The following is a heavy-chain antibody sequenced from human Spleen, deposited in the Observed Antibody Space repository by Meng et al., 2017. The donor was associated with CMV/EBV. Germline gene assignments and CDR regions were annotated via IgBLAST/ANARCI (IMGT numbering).Heavy chain of an antibody. J-gene: IGHJ4*02. Sequence: SISSCSCCWGWIRQPPGKGLEWIGSIYYSGSTYSNPSLKSRVTISVDTSKTQFSLKLSSVTAADTAVYYCARETLRGVVVINYFDYWGQGTLVTVSS. CDR3: ARETLRGVVVINYFDY. CDR2: IYYSGST. CDR1: SISSCSCC. D-gene: IGHD3-22*01. V-gene: IGHV4-39*07.